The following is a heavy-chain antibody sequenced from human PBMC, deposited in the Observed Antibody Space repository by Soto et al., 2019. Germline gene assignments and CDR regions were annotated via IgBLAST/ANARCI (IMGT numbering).Heavy chain of an antibody. CDR1: GYTLTELS. CDR2: FDSEDGET. Sequence: ASVKVSCKVSGYTLTELSMHWVRQAPGKVLGWMGGFDSEDGETIYAQKFQGRVTMTEDTSTDTAYMELSSLRSQDTSVYYCATIQQLALPVDSMDVWGQGTTVTASS. J-gene: IGHJ6*02. D-gene: IGHD6-6*01. CDR3: ATIQQLALPVDSMDV. V-gene: IGHV1-24*01.